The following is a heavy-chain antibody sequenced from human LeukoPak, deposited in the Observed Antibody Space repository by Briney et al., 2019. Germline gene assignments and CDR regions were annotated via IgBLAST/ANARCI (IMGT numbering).Heavy chain of an antibody. CDR2: IIPILGIA. D-gene: IGHD2-21*02. Sequence: GASVKVSCKASGGTFSSYAISWVRQAPGQGLEWMGRIIPILGIANYAQKFQGRVTITADKSTSTAYMGLSSLRSEDTAVYYCARTLAYCGGDCPRGDAFDIWGQGTMVTVSS. CDR3: ARTLAYCGGDCPRGDAFDI. CDR1: GGTFSSYA. V-gene: IGHV1-69*04. J-gene: IGHJ3*02.